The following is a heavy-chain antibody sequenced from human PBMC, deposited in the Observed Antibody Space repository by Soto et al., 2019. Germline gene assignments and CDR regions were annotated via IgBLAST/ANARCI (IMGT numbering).Heavy chain of an antibody. D-gene: IGHD6-13*01. CDR2: INHSGST. V-gene: IGHV4-34*01. Sequence: SETLSLTCAVYGGSFSGYYWSWIRQPPGKGLEWIGEINHSGSTNYNPSLKSRVTISVDTSKNQFSLKLSSVTAADTAVYYCARGMYSSPRSPDYWGQGTLVTVSS. J-gene: IGHJ4*02. CDR1: GGSFSGYY. CDR3: ARGMYSSPRSPDY.